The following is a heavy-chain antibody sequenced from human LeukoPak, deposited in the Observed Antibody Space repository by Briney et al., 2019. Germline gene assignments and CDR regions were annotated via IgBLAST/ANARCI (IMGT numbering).Heavy chain of an antibody. CDR1: GFTFSSYE. V-gene: IGHV3-48*03. Sequence: GGSLRLSCAASGFTFSSYEMKWVRQAPGKGLEWVSCISSSGRIIYYADSVKGRFTISRDNAKNSLYLQMNSLRAEDTAVYYCARLIYQYGMDVWGQGTTVTVSS. J-gene: IGHJ6*02. CDR2: ISSSGRII. CDR3: ARLIYQYGMDV. D-gene: IGHD3-16*01.